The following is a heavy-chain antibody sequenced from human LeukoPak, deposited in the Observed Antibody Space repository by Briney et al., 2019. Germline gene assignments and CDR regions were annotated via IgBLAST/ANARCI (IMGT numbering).Heavy chain of an antibody. CDR1: GFTLSSHW. CDR2: INQDGSAK. J-gene: IGHJ4*02. V-gene: IGHV3-7*01. D-gene: IGHD5-12*01. CDR3: ARWDIRGTAHQLDY. Sequence: GGSLRLSCAASGFTLSSHWMTWVRQAPGKVLEWVANINQDGSAKYFVDSVKGRFTISRDNAKNSMYLQMNSLRAEDTAVYYCARWDIRGTAHQLDYWGQGTLATVSS.